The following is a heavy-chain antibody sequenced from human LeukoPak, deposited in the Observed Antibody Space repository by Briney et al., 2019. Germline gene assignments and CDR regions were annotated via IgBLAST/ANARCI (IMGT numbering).Heavy chain of an antibody. CDR3: AREGRVGSCSGGSCYHDAFDI. V-gene: IGHV3-13*05. Sequence: PGGSLRLSCAASGFTFSSHDMHWVRQTTGKGLEWVSGIGTAGDPYYLDSVKGRFTISRDNAKNSLYLQMNSLRAEDTAVYYCAREGRVGSCSGGSCYHDAFDIWGQGTMVTVSS. CDR2: IGTAGDP. CDR1: GFTFSSHD. J-gene: IGHJ3*02. D-gene: IGHD2-15*01.